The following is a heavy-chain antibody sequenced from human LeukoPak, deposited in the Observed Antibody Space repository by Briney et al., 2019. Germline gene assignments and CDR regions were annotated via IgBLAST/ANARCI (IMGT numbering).Heavy chain of an antibody. CDR3: ARDKKSGESSEIDY. Sequence: PGGSLRLSCAASGFTFSNYWVHWGRQAPGKGLVWVSRINRDGSTTKYADSVKGRFTVSRDNAKNTLNLQMNSLRAEDTAVYYCARDKKSGESSEIDYWGQGTLVTVSS. CDR1: GFTFSNYW. D-gene: IGHD3-10*01. J-gene: IGHJ4*02. V-gene: IGHV3-74*03. CDR2: INRDGSTT.